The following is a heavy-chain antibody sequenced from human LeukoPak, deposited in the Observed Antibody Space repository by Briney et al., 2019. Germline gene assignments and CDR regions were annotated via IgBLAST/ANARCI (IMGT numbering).Heavy chain of an antibody. V-gene: IGHV3-33*01. CDR2: IWSDGSNE. J-gene: IGHJ4*02. Sequence: GGSLRLSCVASGFIFRNFGMHWVRQAPGKGLEWVAVIWSDGSNEYYADSVGGRFTISRDTSKDTLYLQMNSLSAEDTAVYYCARDQQGVDGVKFYYFDYWGQGTLVTVSS. CDR3: ARDQQGVDGVKFYYFDY. CDR1: GFIFRNFG. D-gene: IGHD6-19*01.